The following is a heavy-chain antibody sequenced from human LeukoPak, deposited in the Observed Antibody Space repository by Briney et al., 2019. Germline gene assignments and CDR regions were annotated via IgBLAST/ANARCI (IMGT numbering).Heavy chain of an antibody. CDR3: AREDGGWGAFDY. CDR2: IYSGGIT. CDR1: GFTFSGNG. Sequence: TGRSLRLSCAASGFTFSGNGMHWVRQAPGKGLEWVSLIYSGGITYYADSVKGRFTISRDNSKNTLYLQMNSLRAEDTAVYYCAREDGGWGAFDYWGQGTLVTVSS. V-gene: IGHV3-53*01. J-gene: IGHJ4*02. D-gene: IGHD1-26*01.